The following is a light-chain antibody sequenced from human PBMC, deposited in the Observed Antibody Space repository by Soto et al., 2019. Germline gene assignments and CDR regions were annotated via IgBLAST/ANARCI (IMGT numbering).Light chain of an antibody. CDR3: QQLKTYPFT. Sequence: AIQLTQSPSSLSASVGDRVSITCRASQGISSALAWYQHKPGKAPKILIYDASSLQSGVPSRFSGSESGTECTLTIRSLQPEDFATYYCQQLKTYPFTFGQGTRLEIK. J-gene: IGKJ5*01. CDR2: DAS. CDR1: QGISSA. V-gene: IGKV1-13*02.